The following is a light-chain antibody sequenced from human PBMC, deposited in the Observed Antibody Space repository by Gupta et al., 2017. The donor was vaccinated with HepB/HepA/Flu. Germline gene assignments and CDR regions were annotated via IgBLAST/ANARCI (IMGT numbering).Light chain of an antibody. Sequence: QSPLTQPPSASGSPGQSVTISCTGTSTDIGNYNYVSWYQQHPGEATKLIIYEALKRPSGVPGRFSACKSGNTASLTGSGIQPEDEANYYCSSYAGTNTVIFGGGTQLTVL. CDR3: SSYAGTNTVI. J-gene: IGLJ2*01. CDR1: STDIGNYNY. CDR2: EAL. V-gene: IGLV2-8*01.